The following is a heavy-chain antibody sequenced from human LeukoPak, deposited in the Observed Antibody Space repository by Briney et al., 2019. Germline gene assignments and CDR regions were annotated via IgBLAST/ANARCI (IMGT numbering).Heavy chain of an antibody. Sequence: GGSLRLSCGASGFPFSDYYISWIRQAPGKGLEWVSYISSSSSYTNYADSVKGRFTISRDNAKNSLYLQMNSLRAEDTAVYYCARGRYSSGFDYWGQGTLVTVSS. CDR1: GFPFSDYY. CDR3: ARGRYSSGFDY. V-gene: IGHV3-11*05. D-gene: IGHD6-19*01. CDR2: ISSSSSYT. J-gene: IGHJ4*02.